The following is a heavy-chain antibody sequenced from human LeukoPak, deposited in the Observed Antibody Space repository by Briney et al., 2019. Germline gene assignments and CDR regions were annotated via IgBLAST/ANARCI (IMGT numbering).Heavy chain of an antibody. CDR2: IYYTGST. CDR3: ARQQLSQLYYFDN. J-gene: IGHJ4*02. Sequence: SETLSLTCTVTGGSISSYYWSWIRQPPGKGLEWIGYIYYTGSTNYNPSLKSRVTISVDTSKNQFSLKLSSVTAADTAVYYCARQQLSQLYYFDNWGQGTLVTVSS. CDR1: GGSISSYY. V-gene: IGHV4-59*01. D-gene: IGHD6-13*01.